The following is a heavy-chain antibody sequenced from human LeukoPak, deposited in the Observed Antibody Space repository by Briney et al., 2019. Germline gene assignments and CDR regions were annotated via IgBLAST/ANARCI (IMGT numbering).Heavy chain of an antibody. CDR3: ARGSGIDGSGSYLFDY. V-gene: IGHV1-69*13. D-gene: IGHD3-10*01. J-gene: IGHJ4*02. Sequence: GASVKVSCKASGGTFSSYAISWVRQAPGQGLEWMGGIIPIFGTANYAQKFQGRVTITADESTSTAYMELSSLRSEDTAVYYCARGSGIDGSGSYLFDYWGQGTLVTVSS. CDR2: IIPIFGTA. CDR1: GGTFSSYA.